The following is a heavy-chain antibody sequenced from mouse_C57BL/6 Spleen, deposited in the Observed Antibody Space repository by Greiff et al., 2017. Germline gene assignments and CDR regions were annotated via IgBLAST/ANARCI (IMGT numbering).Heavy chain of an antibody. V-gene: IGHV1-15*01. D-gene: IGHD2-4*01. Sequence: VQLQQSGAELVRPGASVTLSCKASGYTFTDYEMHWVKQTPVHGLEWIGAIDPETGGTAYNQKFKGKAILTADKASSTAYMELRSLTSEDSAVYYCTRGDYDMDYWGQGTSVTVSS. CDR2: IDPETGGT. CDR3: TRGDYDMDY. CDR1: GYTFTDYE. J-gene: IGHJ4*01.